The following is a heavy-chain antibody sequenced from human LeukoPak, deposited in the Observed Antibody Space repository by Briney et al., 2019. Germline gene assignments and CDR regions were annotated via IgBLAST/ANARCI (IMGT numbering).Heavy chain of an antibody. J-gene: IGHJ5*02. D-gene: IGHD2-2*01. V-gene: IGHV1-2*04. CDR3: ARDLGYCSSTSSWNWFDP. CDR1: GYTFTGYY. Sequence: ASVKVSCKASGYTFTGYYMHWVRRAPGQGLEWMGWINPNSGGTNYAQKFQGWVTMTRDTSISTAYMELSRLRSDDTAVYYCARDLGYCSSTSSWNWFDPWGQGTLVTVSS. CDR2: INPNSGGT.